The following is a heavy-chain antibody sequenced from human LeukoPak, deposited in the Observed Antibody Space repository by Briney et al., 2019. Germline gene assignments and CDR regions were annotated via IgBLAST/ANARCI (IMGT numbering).Heavy chain of an antibody. Sequence: PSETLSLTCTVSGGSINSYYWSWIRQPLGKGLECIGYIHYTGSTNYNPSLKSRVTISVDTSKNQFSLKLSSVTAADTAIYYCARGGYYGSGNDFRFDPWGQGTLVTVSS. CDR3: ARGGYYGSGNDFRFDP. D-gene: IGHD3-10*01. CDR2: IHYTGST. CDR1: GGSINSYY. J-gene: IGHJ5*02. V-gene: IGHV4-59*01.